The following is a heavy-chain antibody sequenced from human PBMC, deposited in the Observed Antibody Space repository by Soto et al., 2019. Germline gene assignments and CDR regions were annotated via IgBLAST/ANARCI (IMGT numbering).Heavy chain of an antibody. V-gene: IGHV1-18*01. CDR1: GYTFSSYA. CDR2: IGAYNDNT. Sequence: GASVKVSCKPSGYTFSSYAISWVRQAPGQGLEWMGWIGAYNDNTNYAQKLQGRVTMTTDTSTSTAYMELRSLRSDDTAVYYCARDVGYGRIDYSGQGTLVTVSS. D-gene: IGHD5-18*01. J-gene: IGHJ4*02. CDR3: ARDVGYGRIDY.